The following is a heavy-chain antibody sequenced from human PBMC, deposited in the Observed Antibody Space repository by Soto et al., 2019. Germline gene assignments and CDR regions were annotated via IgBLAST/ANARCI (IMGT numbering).Heavy chain of an antibody. CDR3: ARDLFGGAPSPFDY. Sequence: ASVKVSCKASGYTFTSYGISWVRQAPGQGLEWMGWISAYNGNTNYAQKLQGRVTMTTDTSTSTANMELRSLRSDDTAVYYCARDLFGGAPSPFDYWGQGTLVTVSS. J-gene: IGHJ4*02. V-gene: IGHV1-18*01. CDR1: GYTFTSYG. CDR2: ISAYNGNT. D-gene: IGHD3-16*01.